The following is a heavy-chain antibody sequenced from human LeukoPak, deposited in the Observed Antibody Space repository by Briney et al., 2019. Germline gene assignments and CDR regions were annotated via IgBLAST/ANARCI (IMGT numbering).Heavy chain of an antibody. Sequence: GGSLRLSCAASGFNFNIYAMSWVRQAPGKGLEWVSSITSRDGGTFYADSVKGRFTISRDNSKNTLYLQMNSLRAEDTAVYYCAREQVGDAFDIWGQGTMVTVSS. CDR1: GFNFNIYA. V-gene: IGHV3-23*01. CDR2: ITSRDGGT. J-gene: IGHJ3*02. CDR3: AREQVGDAFDI. D-gene: IGHD1-26*01.